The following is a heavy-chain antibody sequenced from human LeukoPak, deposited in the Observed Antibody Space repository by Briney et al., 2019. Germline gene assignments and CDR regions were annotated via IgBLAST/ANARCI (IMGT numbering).Heavy chain of an antibody. J-gene: IGHJ4*02. Sequence: GGSLRLSCAASGFTFSTYAMNWVRQAPGKGLEWVSSITSLGSYVHYADSMKGRFTLSRDNAKNSLYLQMNSLRAEDTAVYYCAKDLTVYSSSVTLDYWGQGTLVSVSS. V-gene: IGHV3-21*01. CDR2: ITSLGSYV. D-gene: IGHD6-6*01. CDR3: AKDLTVYSSSVTLDY. CDR1: GFTFSTYA.